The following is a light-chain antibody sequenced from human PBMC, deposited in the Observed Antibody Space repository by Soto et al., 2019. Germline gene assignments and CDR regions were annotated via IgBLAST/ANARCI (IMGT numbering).Light chain of an antibody. Sequence: QSALTQPPSASGSLGQSVTLSCTGTSSDVGGYNYVSWHQQQPGKAPKLMIYEVTKRPSGVPDRFSGSKSGNTASLTVSGLQAEDEADYYCSSFAGGGNPVLFGGGTKLTVL. CDR3: SSFAGGGNPVL. CDR1: SSDVGGYNY. V-gene: IGLV2-8*01. CDR2: EVT. J-gene: IGLJ2*01.